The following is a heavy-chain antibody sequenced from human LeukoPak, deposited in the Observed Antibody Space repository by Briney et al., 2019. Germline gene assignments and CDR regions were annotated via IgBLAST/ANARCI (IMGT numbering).Heavy chain of an antibody. CDR1: GGSISSGSYY. Sequence: SETLSLTCTVSGGSISSGSYYWSWIRQPAGKGLEWIGRIYTSGSTHYNPSLKSRVTMSVDMSTRQISLKLSSVTAADTAVYYCARAVGGDGSGSLWGPGTLVTVSS. J-gene: IGHJ4*02. V-gene: IGHV4-61*02. CDR2: IYTSGST. CDR3: ARAVGGDGSGSL. D-gene: IGHD3-10*01.